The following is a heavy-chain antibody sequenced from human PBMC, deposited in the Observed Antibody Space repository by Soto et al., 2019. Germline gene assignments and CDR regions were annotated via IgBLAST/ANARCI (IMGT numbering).Heavy chain of an antibody. CDR3: ARGGADHYLYGMDV. J-gene: IGHJ6*02. CDR2: MNRAGTST. V-gene: IGHV3-23*01. Sequence: VQVLESGGGLVQPGGSLRLSCAASGFTLTTYAMTWVRQPPGKGLEWVSSMNRAGTSTSHADSVKGRFTTSRDNSKNTMDLEMNSLRAEDTAVYYCARGGADHYLYGMDVWGQGTTVIVSS. CDR1: GFTLTTYA. D-gene: IGHD3-10*01.